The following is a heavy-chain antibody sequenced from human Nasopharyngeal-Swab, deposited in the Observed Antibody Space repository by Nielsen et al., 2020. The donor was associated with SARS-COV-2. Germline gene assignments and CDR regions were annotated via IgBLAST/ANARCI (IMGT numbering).Heavy chain of an antibody. CDR1: GYSFTSYW. Sequence: GASLKISRKGSGYSFTSYWIGWGRQMPGKGLEWMGIIYPGDSDTRYSPSFQGQVTISADKSISTAYLQWSSLKASDTAMYFCARHVGSGWYGVDYWGQGTLVTVSS. CDR3: ARHVGSGWYGVDY. V-gene: IGHV5-51*01. J-gene: IGHJ4*02. CDR2: IYPGDSDT. D-gene: IGHD6-19*01.